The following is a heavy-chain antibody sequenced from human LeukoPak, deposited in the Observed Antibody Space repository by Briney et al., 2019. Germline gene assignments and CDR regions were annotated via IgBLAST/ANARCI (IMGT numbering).Heavy chain of an antibody. CDR1: GFTFDDYG. V-gene: IGHV3-20*04. D-gene: IGHD1-26*01. J-gene: IGHJ4*02. Sequence: GGSLRLSCAASGFTFDDYGMSWVRHAPGKGLEWVSGINWNGGSTGYADSVKGRFNIPRDNAKNSLYLEMNSLRAEDTALYYCASGGIYYGAAFDFWGQGSLVTVSS. CDR3: ASGGIYYGAAFDF. CDR2: INWNGGST.